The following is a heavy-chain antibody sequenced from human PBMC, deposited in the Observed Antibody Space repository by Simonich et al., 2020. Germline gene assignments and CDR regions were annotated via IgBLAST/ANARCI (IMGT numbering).Heavy chain of an antibody. CDR3: ARVGYSNYYYYGMDV. J-gene: IGHJ6*02. D-gene: IGHD6-13*01. V-gene: IGHV4-38-2*01. CDR2: IYHSGST. CDR1: GYSISSGSY. Sequence: QVQLQESGPGLVKPSETLSLTCAVSGYSISSGSYWGWNRQPPGKGLEWIGSIYHSGSTYYTPSLKRRVTISVDTSKNQFSLKLSSVTAAETAVYYCARVGYSNYYYYGMDVWGQGTTVTVSS.